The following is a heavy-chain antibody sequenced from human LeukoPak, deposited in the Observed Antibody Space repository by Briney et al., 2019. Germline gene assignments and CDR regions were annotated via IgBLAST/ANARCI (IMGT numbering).Heavy chain of an antibody. V-gene: IGHV3-30-3*01. J-gene: IGHJ5*02. D-gene: IGHD1-26*01. Sequence: GGSLRLSCAASGFTFSSYAMHWVRQAPGKGLEWVAVISYDGSNKYYADSVKGRFTISRDNSKITLYLQMNSLRAEDTAVYYCARDRGVGAISPINWFDPWGQGTLVTVSS. CDR3: ARDRGVGAISPINWFDP. CDR1: GFTFSSYA. CDR2: ISYDGSNK.